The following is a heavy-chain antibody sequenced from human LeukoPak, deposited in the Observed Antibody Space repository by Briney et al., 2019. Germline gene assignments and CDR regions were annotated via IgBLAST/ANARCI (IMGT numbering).Heavy chain of an antibody. D-gene: IGHD6-6*01. CDR2: ISYDGSNK. CDR3: ARPYSSSPGRVMDV. Sequence: PGGSLRLSCAASGFTFSSYGMHWVRQAPGKGLEWVAVISYDGSNKYYADSVKGRFTISRDNAKNSLYLQMNSLRAEDTAVYYCARPYSSSPGRVMDVWGKGTTVTVSS. J-gene: IGHJ6*03. CDR1: GFTFSSYG. V-gene: IGHV3-30*03.